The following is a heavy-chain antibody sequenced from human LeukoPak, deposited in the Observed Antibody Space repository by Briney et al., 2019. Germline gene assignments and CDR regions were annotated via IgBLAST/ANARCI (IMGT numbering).Heavy chain of an antibody. Sequence: SETLSLTCAVYGGSFSGYYWSWIRQPPGKGLEWIGEINHSGSTNYNPSLKSRVTISVDTSKNQFSLKLSSVTAADTAVYYCARGGDSSSQYYFDYWGQGTLVTVSS. D-gene: IGHD6-13*01. CDR1: GGSFSGYY. CDR2: INHSGST. J-gene: IGHJ4*02. CDR3: ARGGDSSSQYYFDY. V-gene: IGHV4-34*01.